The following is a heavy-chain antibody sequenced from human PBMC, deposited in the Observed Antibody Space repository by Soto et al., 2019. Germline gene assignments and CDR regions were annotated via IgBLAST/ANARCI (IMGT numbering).Heavy chain of an antibody. V-gene: IGHV4-30-2*01. CDR3: ARVSVDSGSYYLDY. CDR2: IYHSGST. Sequence: PSETLSLTCAVSGGSISSGGYSWSWIRQPPGKGLEWIGYIYHSGSTYYNPSLKSRVTISVDRSKNQFSLKLSSVTAADTAVYYCARVSVDSGSYYLDYWGQGTPVTVSS. D-gene: IGHD1-26*01. J-gene: IGHJ4*02. CDR1: GGSISSGGYS.